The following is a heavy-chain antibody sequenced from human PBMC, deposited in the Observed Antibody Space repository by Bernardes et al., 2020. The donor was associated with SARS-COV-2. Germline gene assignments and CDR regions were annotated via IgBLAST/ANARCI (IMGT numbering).Heavy chain of an antibody. CDR1: GFTFSSYA. J-gene: IGHJ4*02. Sequence: GGSLRLSCAASGFTFSSYAMSWVRQAPGKGLEWVSAISGSGGSTYYADSVKGRFTISRDNSKNTLYLQMNSLRAEDTAVYYCAKVQGYCSSTSCHVFDYWGQGTLVTVSS. CDR3: AKVQGYCSSTSCHVFDY. D-gene: IGHD2-2*01. V-gene: IGHV3-23*01. CDR2: ISGSGGST.